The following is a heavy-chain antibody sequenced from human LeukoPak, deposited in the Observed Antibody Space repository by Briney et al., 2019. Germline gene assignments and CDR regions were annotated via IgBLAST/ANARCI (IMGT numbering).Heavy chain of an antibody. J-gene: IGHJ4*02. CDR2: MYYSGST. CDR3: AREHYYDSTAYLH. V-gene: IGHV4-39*07. Sequence: SETMSLTCTVSNGSISSRSYYWGWIRQSPGKGLEWIGSMYYSGSTYYKRSLKSRVTISGDTSKNQFSLKLSSVTAADTAIYYCAREHYYDSTAYLHWGQGTLVTVSS. D-gene: IGHD3-22*01. CDR1: NGSISSRSYY.